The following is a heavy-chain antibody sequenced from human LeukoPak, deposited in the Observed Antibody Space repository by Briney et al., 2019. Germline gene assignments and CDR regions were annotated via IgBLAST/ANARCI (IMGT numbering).Heavy chain of an antibody. CDR2: LSATDYKT. CDR3: ARASGDYDGYYFDY. D-gene: IGHD4-23*01. CDR1: GFTFSTYA. Sequence: GGSLRLSCAASGFTFSTYAMSWVRQAPGKGLEWVSALSATDYKTYYAESVKGRFTISRDNSKNTLYLQMNSLRAEDTAVYYCARASGDYDGYYFDYWGQGTLVTVSS. J-gene: IGHJ4*02. V-gene: IGHV3-23*01.